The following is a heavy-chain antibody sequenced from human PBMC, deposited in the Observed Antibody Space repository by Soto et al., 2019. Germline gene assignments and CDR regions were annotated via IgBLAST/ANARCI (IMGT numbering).Heavy chain of an antibody. Sequence: ASVKVSCKASGYNFTRYGISWVRQAPGQGLEWMGWISPHNDRTKYARRFQDRVTMTTETPTSTVYMELGSLRSDDTAVYYCARDLYYSRGRDFDHDALDIGGQGTVVTVSS. D-gene: IGHD6-19*01. CDR2: ISPHNDRT. V-gene: IGHV1-18*01. J-gene: IGHJ3*02. CDR3: ARDLYYSRGRDFDHDALDI. CDR1: GYNFTRYG.